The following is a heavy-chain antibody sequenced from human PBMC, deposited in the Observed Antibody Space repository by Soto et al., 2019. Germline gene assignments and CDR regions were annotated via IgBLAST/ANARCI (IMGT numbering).Heavy chain of an antibody. CDR3: AHSRYSRSSFDY. Sequence: SGPTLVNPTQTLTLTCTFSGFSLSTSDVGVGWIRQPPGKALEWLALIYWDDDKRYSPALKSRLTITKDTSKNQVVLTMTNMDPVDTATFYCAHSRYSRSSFDYWGQGALVTVSS. CDR1: GFSLSTSDVG. J-gene: IGHJ4*02. V-gene: IGHV2-5*02. D-gene: IGHD6-6*01. CDR2: IYWDDDK.